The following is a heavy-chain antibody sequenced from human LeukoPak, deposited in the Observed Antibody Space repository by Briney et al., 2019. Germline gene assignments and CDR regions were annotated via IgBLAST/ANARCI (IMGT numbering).Heavy chain of an antibody. CDR2: ITAYNGNT. J-gene: IGHJ2*01. V-gene: IGHV1-18*01. CDR3: ARGLYYYDSSGYYYYSWYFDL. D-gene: IGHD3-22*01. CDR1: GYTFPSFG. Sequence: ASVKVSCKTSGYTFPSFGITWIRQVPGQGLEWMGWITAYNGNTNYAQKLQGRVTMTTDTSTSTAYMELRSLRSDDTAVYYCARGLYYYDSSGYYYYSWYFDLWGRGTLVTVSS.